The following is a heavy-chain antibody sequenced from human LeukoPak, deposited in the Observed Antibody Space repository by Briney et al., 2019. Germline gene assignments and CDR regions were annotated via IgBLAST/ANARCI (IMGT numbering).Heavy chain of an antibody. CDR1: GYSFTNYW. J-gene: IGHJ6*03. D-gene: IGHD6-13*01. Sequence: GESLKTSCKGSGYSFTNYWIGWVRQMPGKGLEWLGIIYPGDSDTRCSPSFQGQVTISADKSISTAYLQWSSLKASDTAMYYCARQLADEYYYYYMDVWGKGTTVTVSS. CDR3: ARQLADEYYYYYMDV. CDR2: IYPGDSDT. V-gene: IGHV5-51*01.